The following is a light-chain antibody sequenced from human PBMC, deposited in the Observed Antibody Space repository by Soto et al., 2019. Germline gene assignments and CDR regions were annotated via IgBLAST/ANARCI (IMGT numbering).Light chain of an antibody. CDR1: SSDIGGYNY. Sequence: QSALTQPASVSGSPGQSITISCTGTSSDIGGYNYVSWYQQHPGNAPKLMISEVNNRPSGVSNRFSGSNSGNTASLTISGLQADDEAYYYCSSYTGRSTVVFGGGTKLTVL. CDR3: SSYTGRSTVV. V-gene: IGLV2-14*01. J-gene: IGLJ2*01. CDR2: EVN.